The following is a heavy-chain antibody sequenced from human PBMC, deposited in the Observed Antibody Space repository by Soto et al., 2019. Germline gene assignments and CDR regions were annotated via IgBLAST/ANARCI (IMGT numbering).Heavy chain of an antibody. CDR2: INAGNGNT. D-gene: IGHD3-22*01. CDR3: ARFHDSSGYFDY. J-gene: IGHJ4*02. Sequence: ASVKVSCKASGYTFTSYAMHWVRQAPGQRLEWMGWINAGNGNTKYSQKFQGRVTITRDTSASTAYMELSSLRSEDTAVYYCARFHDSSGYFDYSGQRTLVTVSS. CDR1: GYTFTSYA. V-gene: IGHV1-3*01.